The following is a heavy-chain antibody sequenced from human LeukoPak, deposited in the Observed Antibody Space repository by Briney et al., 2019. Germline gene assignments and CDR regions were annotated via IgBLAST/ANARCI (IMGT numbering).Heavy chain of an antibody. CDR1: GFTFSSFA. V-gene: IGHV3-23*01. Sequence: LPGGSLRLSCAASGFTFSSFAMSWVRQAPGKGLEWVSSTSGSGGNTYYAHSVKGRFTISRDNFKNTLFLQMNSLRAEDTATYYCAKQRASYGYVFDYWGQGTLVTVSS. J-gene: IGHJ4*02. D-gene: IGHD5-18*01. CDR2: TSGSGGNT. CDR3: AKQRASYGYVFDY.